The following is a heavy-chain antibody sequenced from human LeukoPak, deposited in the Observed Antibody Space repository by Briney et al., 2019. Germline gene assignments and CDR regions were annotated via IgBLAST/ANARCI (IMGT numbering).Heavy chain of an antibody. Sequence: GGSLRLSCAASGFTVSSNYMSWVRQAPGKGLEWVSVIYSGGSTYFADSVKGRFTISRDNSNNTLYPQMNNLRTEDTAVYYCARGLQQQQILGDYYYGMDVWGQGTTVTVSS. CDR1: GFTVSSNY. CDR3: ARGLQQQQILGDYYYGMDV. CDR2: IYSGGST. V-gene: IGHV3-53*01. J-gene: IGHJ6*02. D-gene: IGHD6-13*01.